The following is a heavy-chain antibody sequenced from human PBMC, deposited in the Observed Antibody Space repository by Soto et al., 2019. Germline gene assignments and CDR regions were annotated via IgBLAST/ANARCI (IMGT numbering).Heavy chain of an antibody. Sequence: TSETLSLTCTVSGGSVSSGSYYWSWIRQPPGKGLEWIGYIYYSGSTNYNPSLKSRVTISVDTSKNQFSLKLSSVTAADTAVYYCAGQQEQWLVKNYYYYGMDVWGQGTTVPVSS. D-gene: IGHD6-19*01. CDR1: GGSVSSGSYY. CDR2: IYYSGST. J-gene: IGHJ6*02. V-gene: IGHV4-61*01. CDR3: AGQQEQWLVKNYYYYGMDV.